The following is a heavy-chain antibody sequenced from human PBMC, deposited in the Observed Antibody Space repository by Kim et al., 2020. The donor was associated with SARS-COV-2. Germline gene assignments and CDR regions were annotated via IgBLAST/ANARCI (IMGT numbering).Heavy chain of an antibody. D-gene: IGHD3-22*01. CDR1: GYTLTELS. CDR3: ATELGGYYYGAFDY. CDR2: FDPEDGET. V-gene: IGHV1-24*01. Sequence: ASVKVSCKVSGYTLTELSMHWVRQAPGKGLEWMGGFDPEDGETINAQKFQGRVTMTEDTSTDTAYMELSSLRSEDTAVYYCATELGGYYYGAFDYWGQGTLVTVSS. J-gene: IGHJ4*02.